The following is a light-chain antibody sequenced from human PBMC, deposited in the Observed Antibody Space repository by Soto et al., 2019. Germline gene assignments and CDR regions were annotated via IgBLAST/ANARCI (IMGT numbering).Light chain of an antibody. CDR1: SSDVGGYNY. CDR2: EVS. CDR3: TSYAGSDIWV. V-gene: IGLV2-8*01. J-gene: IGLJ3*02. Sequence: QSVLTQPPSASGSPGQSVTISCTGTSSDVGGYNYVSWYQQYPGKAPKLMIYEVSKRPSGVPGRFSGSKSGKTASLTVSGLQAEDEADYYCTSYAGSDIWVFGGGTKLTVL.